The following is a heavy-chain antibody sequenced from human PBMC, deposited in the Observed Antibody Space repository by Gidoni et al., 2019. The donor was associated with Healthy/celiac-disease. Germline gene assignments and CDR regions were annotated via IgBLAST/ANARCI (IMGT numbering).Heavy chain of an antibody. CDR2: ISGSGGST. CDR3: AKDLLRYSSGWYELGY. CDR1: GFTFSGCA. Sequence: EVQLVESGGGLVQPGGSLRLSCAASGFTFSGCAMSWVRQAPGKGLEWVSAISGSGGSTYYADSVKGRFTISRDNSKNTLYLQMNSLRAEDTAVYYCAKDLLRYSSGWYELGYWGQGTLVTVSS. D-gene: IGHD6-19*01. J-gene: IGHJ4*02. V-gene: IGHV3-23*04.